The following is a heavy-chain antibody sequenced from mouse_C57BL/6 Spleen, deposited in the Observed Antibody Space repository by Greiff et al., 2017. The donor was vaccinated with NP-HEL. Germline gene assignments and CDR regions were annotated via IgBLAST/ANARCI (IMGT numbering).Heavy chain of an antibody. CDR2: ISYDGSN. Sequence: EVHLVESGPGLVKPSQSLSLTCSVTGYSITSGYYWNWIRQFPGNKLEWMGYISYDGSNNYNPSLKNRISITRDTSKNQFFLKLNSVTTEDTATYYCARGLLRSGYFDYWGQGTTLTVSS. CDR3: ARGLLRSGYFDY. J-gene: IGHJ2*01. D-gene: IGHD1-1*01. CDR1: GYSITSGYY. V-gene: IGHV3-6*01.